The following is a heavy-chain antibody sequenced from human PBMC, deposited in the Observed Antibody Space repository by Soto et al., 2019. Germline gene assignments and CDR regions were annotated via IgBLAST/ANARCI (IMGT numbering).Heavy chain of an antibody. D-gene: IGHD6-13*01. CDR1: GGSISSGGYY. V-gene: IGHV4-31*03. CDR2: IYYSGST. CDR3: ARGGIADLGY. J-gene: IGHJ4*02. Sequence: SEPLSLTCTVSGGSISSGGYYWSWIRQHPGKGLEWIGYIYYSGSTYYNPSRKSRVTISVDTSKNQFSLKLSSVTAADTAVYYCARGGIADLGYWGQGALVTVSS.